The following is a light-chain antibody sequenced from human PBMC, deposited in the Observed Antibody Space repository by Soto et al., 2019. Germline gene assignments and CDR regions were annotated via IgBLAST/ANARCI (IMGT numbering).Light chain of an antibody. CDR3: QQYYSTPTLT. V-gene: IGKV4-1*01. Sequence: IVMTQSPDALSWSLRPMATINRKSRPRVLYSSNNKNYLAWYQQKPGQPPKLLIYWASTRESGVPDRFSGSGSGTDFTLTISSLQAEDVAVYYCQQYYSTPTLTFGGGTKVDI. J-gene: IGKJ4*01. CDR1: PRVLYSSNNKNY. CDR2: WAS.